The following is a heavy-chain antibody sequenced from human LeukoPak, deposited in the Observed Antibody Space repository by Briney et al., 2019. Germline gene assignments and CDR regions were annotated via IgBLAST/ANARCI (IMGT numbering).Heavy chain of an antibody. CDR2: IYHSGST. D-gene: IGHD2-2*01. J-gene: IGHJ4*02. CDR1: GYSISSGYY. CDR3: ARAGRDIIVVPAAIEFDY. Sequence: SETLSLTCAVSGYSISSGYYWGWIRQPPGEGLEWIGSIYHSGSTYYNPSFKSRVTISVDTSKNQFSLKLSSVTAADTAVYYCARAGRDIIVVPAAIEFDYWGQGTLVTVSS. V-gene: IGHV4-38-2*01.